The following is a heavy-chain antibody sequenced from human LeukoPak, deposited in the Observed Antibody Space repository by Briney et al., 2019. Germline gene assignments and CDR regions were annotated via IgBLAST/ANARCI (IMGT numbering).Heavy chain of an antibody. D-gene: IGHD6-19*01. CDR3: ARTSRTAVAGTGRGYNWFDP. CDR1: GDSISSSSYY. V-gene: IGHV4-39*07. Sequence: SETLSLTCTVSGDSISSSSYYWGWIRQPPGKGPEWVASIYYTGSTYYNPSLRSRVTMLVDTSKNQFSLNLTSVTAADTAVYYCARTSRTAVAGTGRGYNWFDPWGQGILVTVSS. J-gene: IGHJ5*02. CDR2: IYYTGST.